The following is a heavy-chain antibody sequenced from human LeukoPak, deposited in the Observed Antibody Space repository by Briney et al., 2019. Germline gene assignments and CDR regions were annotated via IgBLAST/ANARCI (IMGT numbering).Heavy chain of an antibody. Sequence: GASVKVSCKASGYTFTGYYMHWVRQAPGQGLEWMGWINPNSGGTNYAQKFQGWVTMTRDTSISTAYMELSRLRSDDTAVYYCASIMWGSLPTMGAPNWGQGTLVTVSS. V-gene: IGHV1-2*04. CDR1: GYTFTGYY. CDR2: INPNSGGT. D-gene: IGHD1-26*01. CDR3: ASIMWGSLPTMGAPN. J-gene: IGHJ4*02.